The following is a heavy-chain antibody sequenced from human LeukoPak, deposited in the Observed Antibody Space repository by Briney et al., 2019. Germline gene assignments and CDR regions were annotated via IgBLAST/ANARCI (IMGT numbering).Heavy chain of an antibody. CDR3: ARDSTTAPGDY. V-gene: IGHV3-30-3*01. CDR1: GFTFSSYA. CDR2: ISYDGSNK. J-gene: IGHJ4*02. Sequence: PGRSLRLSCAASGFTFSSYAMHWVRQAPGKGLEWVAVISYDGSNKYYADSVKGRFTISRDNSKNTLYLQMNSLRAEDTAVYHCARDSTTAPGDYWGQGTLVTVSS. D-gene: IGHD4-17*01.